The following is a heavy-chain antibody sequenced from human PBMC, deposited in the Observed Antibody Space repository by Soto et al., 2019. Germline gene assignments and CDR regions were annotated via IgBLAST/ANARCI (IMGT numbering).Heavy chain of an antibody. D-gene: IGHD3-9*01. Sequence: PGESLKISCSSSEDSFTDYWIGWVRQMPGKGLEWMGIIYPGDSDARYSPSFQGQVTISVDTSINTAFLRWNSLTASDTAMYYCARQADYNILTGYFYYFDYWGQGSLVTSPQ. CDR2: IYPGDSDA. J-gene: IGHJ4*02. CDR3: ARQADYNILTGYFYYFDY. V-gene: IGHV5-51*01. CDR1: EDSFTDYW.